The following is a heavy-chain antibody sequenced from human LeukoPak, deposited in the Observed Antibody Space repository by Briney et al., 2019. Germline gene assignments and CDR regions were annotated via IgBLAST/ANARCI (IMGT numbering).Heavy chain of an antibody. CDR2: FDPEDGET. CDR3: ARDWRRYGSGKVLGY. V-gene: IGHV1-24*01. D-gene: IGHD3-10*01. J-gene: IGHJ4*02. CDR1: GYILSKLS. Sequence: ASVKVSCKVSGYILSKLSMHWVRQAPGKGLEWMGGFDPEDGETIYAQKFQGRVTMTDDISTDIAYMDLSSLRSEDTAVYYCARDWRRYGSGKVLGYWGQGTLVTVSS.